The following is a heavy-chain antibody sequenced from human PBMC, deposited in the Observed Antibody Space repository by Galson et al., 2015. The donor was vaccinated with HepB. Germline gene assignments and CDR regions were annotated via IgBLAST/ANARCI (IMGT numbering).Heavy chain of an antibody. D-gene: IGHD6-13*01. Sequence: SLRLSCAESSVPFLSSALYWVRQAPGKRQERVAEISNDGRTKTYADSEQGRFTVSIDNSRDTLSLQMDTLRPAHTPVYFCASEGDTSRSRRYGSWGQGTLVTVSS. CDR2: ISNDGRTK. CDR1: SVPFLSSA. J-gene: IGHJ4*02. CDR3: ASEGDTSRSRRYGS. V-gene: IGHV3-30-3*01.